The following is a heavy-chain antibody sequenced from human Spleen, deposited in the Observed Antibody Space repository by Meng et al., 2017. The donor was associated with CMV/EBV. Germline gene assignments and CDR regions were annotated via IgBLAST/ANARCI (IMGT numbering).Heavy chain of an antibody. CDR3: VRAVIDVGDY. CDR1: GFPFSSYW. J-gene: IGHJ4*02. D-gene: IGHD2/OR15-2a*01. Sequence: SGFPFSSYWMHWVRQAPGKGPVWVSRINSDGSSTNYADSYADSVKGRFTISRDNAKNTLYLQMNSLRVEDTAVYYCVRAVIDVGDYWGQGTLVTVSS. CDR2: INSDGSST. V-gene: IGHV3-74*01.